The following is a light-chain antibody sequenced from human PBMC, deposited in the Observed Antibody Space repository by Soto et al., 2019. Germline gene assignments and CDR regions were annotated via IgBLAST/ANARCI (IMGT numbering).Light chain of an antibody. J-gene: IGKJ1*01. Sequence: DIHMTQSPSTLSASLGDRVTITFRASQTIRSWLAWYQQKPGKAPKLLIYDASSLRGGVPSRFSGSGSGTEFTLTISSLQPDDFATYYCQQYNTYSTFGQGTKVDIK. CDR1: QTIRSW. V-gene: IGKV1-5*01. CDR2: DAS. CDR3: QQYNTYST.